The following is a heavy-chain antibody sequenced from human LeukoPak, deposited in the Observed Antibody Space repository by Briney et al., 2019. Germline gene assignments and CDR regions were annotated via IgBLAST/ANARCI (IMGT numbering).Heavy chain of an antibody. J-gene: IGHJ6*03. CDR3: ARGSGELSYYYYMDV. D-gene: IGHD3-10*01. V-gene: IGHV3-11*04. CDR1: GFTFSDYY. CDR2: ISSSGSTI. Sequence: GGSLRLSCAASGFTFSDYYMSWIRQAPGKGLEWVSYISSSGSTIYYADSVKGRFTISRDNAKNPLYLQMNSLRAEDTAVYYCARGSGELSYYYYMDVWGKGTTVTVSS.